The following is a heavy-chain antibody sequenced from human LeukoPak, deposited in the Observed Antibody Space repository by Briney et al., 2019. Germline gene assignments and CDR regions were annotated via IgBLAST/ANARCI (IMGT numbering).Heavy chain of an antibody. D-gene: IGHD3-9*01. CDR2: IYSGGST. CDR1: GFIFSHYG. CDR3: ARVVGETYYDILTGYYNLPYYFDY. V-gene: IGHV3-66*01. Sequence: GGTLRLSCAASGFIFSHYGMNWVRQAPGKGLEWVSVIYSGGSTYYADSVKGRFTISRDNSKNTLYLQMNSLRAEDTAVYYCARVVGETYYDILTGYYNLPYYFDYWGQGTLVTVSS. J-gene: IGHJ4*02.